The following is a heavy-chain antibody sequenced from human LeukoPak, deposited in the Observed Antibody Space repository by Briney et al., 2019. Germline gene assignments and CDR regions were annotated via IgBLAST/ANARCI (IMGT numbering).Heavy chain of an antibody. D-gene: IGHD5-24*01. V-gene: IGHV3-49*04. J-gene: IGHJ4*02. Sequence: PGGSLRLSCTVSGFTFGDYGMSWVRQAPGKGLEWVGFIRSEAYGGTSEYAASVRGRFIISRDDPKSIAYLQMNSLKTEDTALYYCTRDAGAEMATIMDYWGQGTLVTVSS. CDR1: GFTFGDYG. CDR2: IRSEAYGGTS. CDR3: TRDAGAEMATIMDY.